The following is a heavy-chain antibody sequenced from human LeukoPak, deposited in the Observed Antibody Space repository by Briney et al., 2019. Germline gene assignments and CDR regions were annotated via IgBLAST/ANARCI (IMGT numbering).Heavy chain of an antibody. J-gene: IGHJ4*02. Sequence: GGSLRLSCAASGFTFSSYTMSWVRQAPGKGLEWVSTITTSDGNTYYADSVKGRFTVSRDNSKNTLYLQMNSLRAEDTAVYYCARAPAFGESYFDYWGQGTLVTVSS. CDR2: ITTSDGNT. CDR3: ARAPAFGESYFDY. CDR1: GFTFSSYT. D-gene: IGHD3-10*01. V-gene: IGHV3-23*01.